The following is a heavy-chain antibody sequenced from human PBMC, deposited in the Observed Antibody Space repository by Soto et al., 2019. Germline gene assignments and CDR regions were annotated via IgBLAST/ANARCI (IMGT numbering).Heavy chain of an antibody. J-gene: IGHJ4*02. V-gene: IGHV1-69*12. CDR1: GGTFSSYA. D-gene: IGHD1-20*01. CDR2: IIPIFGTA. CDR3: ARSRNAITGTTSLDY. Sequence: QVQLVQSGAEVKKPGSSVKVSCKASGGTFSSYAISWVRQAPGQGLEWMGGIIPIFGTANYAQKFQGRVTITADESTSTAYRELSSLRSEDTAVYYCARSRNAITGTTSLDYWGQGTLVTVSS.